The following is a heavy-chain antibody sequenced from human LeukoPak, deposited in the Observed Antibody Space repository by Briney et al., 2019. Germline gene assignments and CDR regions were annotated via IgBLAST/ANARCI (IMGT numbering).Heavy chain of an antibody. Sequence: AGVKDSRMASGYTLTSYGLCWVRPALDPGLEWMGLICAYNGNTNNAQKLQGRVTMTTDTSTSTGYMELRSRRSDDTAVYYCARDKGLWFGELYPDYWGQGTLVTVSS. D-gene: IGHD3-10*01. CDR3: ARDKGLWFGELYPDY. J-gene: IGHJ4*02. CDR2: ICAYNGNT. CDR1: GYTLTSYG. V-gene: IGHV1-18*04.